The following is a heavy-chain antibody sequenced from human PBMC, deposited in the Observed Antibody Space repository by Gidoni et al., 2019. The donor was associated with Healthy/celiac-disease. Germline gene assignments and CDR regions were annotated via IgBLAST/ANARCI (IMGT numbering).Heavy chain of an antibody. Sequence: EVQLVESGGGLVQPGRSLRLSCAASGFTFDDYAMHWVRQAPGKGLEWVSGISWNSGSIGYADSVKGRFTISRDNAKNSLYLQMNSLRAEDTALYYCAKDVGRGLAAAGTEDYWGQGTLVTVSS. CDR2: ISWNSGSI. D-gene: IGHD6-13*01. CDR1: GFTFDDYA. J-gene: IGHJ4*02. V-gene: IGHV3-9*01. CDR3: AKDVGRGLAAAGTEDY.